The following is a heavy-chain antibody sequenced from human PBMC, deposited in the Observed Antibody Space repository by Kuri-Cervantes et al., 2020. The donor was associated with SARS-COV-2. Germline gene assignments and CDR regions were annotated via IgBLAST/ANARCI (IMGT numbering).Heavy chain of an antibody. V-gene: IGHV1-2*02. CDR2: INPNSGGT. Sequence: ASVKVSCKASGGTFSSYAISWVRQAPGQGLEWMGWINPNSGGTNYAQKFQGRVTMTRDTSISTAYMELSRLRSDDTAVYYCATAPGLPSGSINWFDPWGQGTLVTVSS. CDR1: GGTFSSYA. J-gene: IGHJ5*02. CDR3: ATAPGLPSGSINWFDP. D-gene: IGHD3-10*01.